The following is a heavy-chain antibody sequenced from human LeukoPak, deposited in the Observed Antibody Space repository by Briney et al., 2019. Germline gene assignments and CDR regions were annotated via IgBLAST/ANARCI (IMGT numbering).Heavy chain of an antibody. CDR3: ARGVIAVAGTSGPWYFDL. Sequence: PGGALRLSCAASGFTFSSYWMSWVRQAPGKGLEWVANIKQDGSEKYYVDSVKGRFTISRDNAKNSLYLQMNSLRAEDTAVYYCARGVIAVAGTSGPWYFDLWGRGTLVTVSS. CDR1: GFTFSSYW. D-gene: IGHD6-19*01. V-gene: IGHV3-7*01. CDR2: IKQDGSEK. J-gene: IGHJ2*01.